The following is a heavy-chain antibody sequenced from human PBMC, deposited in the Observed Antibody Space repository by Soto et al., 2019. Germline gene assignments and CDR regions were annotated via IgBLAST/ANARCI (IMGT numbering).Heavy chain of an antibody. CDR1: GYAFTTYG. J-gene: IGHJ4*02. CDR2: ISAHNGNT. Sequence: QVHLVQSGAEVKKPGASVKVSCKGSGYAFTTYGITWVRQAPGQGLEWMGWISAHNGNTHYAPKLQGRVTVTRDTSTSTAYMELRSLRSDDTAVYYCARGRYGDYWGQGALVTVSS. V-gene: IGHV1-18*01. D-gene: IGHD1-1*01. CDR3: ARGRYGDY.